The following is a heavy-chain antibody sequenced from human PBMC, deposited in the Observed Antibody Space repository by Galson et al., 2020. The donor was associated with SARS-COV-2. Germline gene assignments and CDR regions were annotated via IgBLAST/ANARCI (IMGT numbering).Heavy chain of an antibody. J-gene: IGHJ4*02. D-gene: IGHD6-19*01. CDR2: ISKDGGNK. CDR1: GFTFSSYV. CDR3: AREYGSGWVYFDY. V-gene: IGHV3-30*04. Sequence: GESLKISCAASGFTFSSYVMHWVRQAPGKGLAWVAVISKDGGNKYYADSVKGRFTISRDNSKNTLYLQMNSLRAEDTAVYYCAREYGSGWVYFDYWGQGTLVTVSS.